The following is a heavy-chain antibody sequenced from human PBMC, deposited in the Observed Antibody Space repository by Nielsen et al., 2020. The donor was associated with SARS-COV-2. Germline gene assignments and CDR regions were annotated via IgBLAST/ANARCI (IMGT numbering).Heavy chain of an antibody. D-gene: IGHD3-10*01. CDR3: AKDGYYGSGSYNYYGMDV. J-gene: IGHJ6*02. Sequence: WIRQPPGKGLEWVSAISGSGGSTYYADSVKGWFTISRDNSKNTLYLQMNSLRAEDTAVYYCAKDGYYGSGSYNYYGMDVWGQGTTVTVS. CDR2: ISGSGGST. V-gene: IGHV3-23*01.